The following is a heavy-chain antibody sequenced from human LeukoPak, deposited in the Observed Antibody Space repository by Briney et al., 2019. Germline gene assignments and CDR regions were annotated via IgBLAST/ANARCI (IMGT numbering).Heavy chain of an antibody. CDR3: ARVGAPNYYGSGSYYQNWFDP. V-gene: IGHV4-4*02. J-gene: IGHJ5*02. Sequence: SGTLSLTCAVSGGSISSSNWWSWVRQPPGKGLEWIGEIYHSGSTNYNPSLKSRVTISVDKSKNQFSLKLSSVTAADTAVYYCARVGAPNYYGSGSYYQNWFDPWGQRTLVTVSS. D-gene: IGHD3-10*01. CDR1: GGSISSSNW. CDR2: IYHSGST.